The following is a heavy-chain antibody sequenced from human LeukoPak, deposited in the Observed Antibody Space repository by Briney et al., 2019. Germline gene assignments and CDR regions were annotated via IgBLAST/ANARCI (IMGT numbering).Heavy chain of an antibody. CDR2: INHSGST. V-gene: IGHV4-34*01. Sequence: PSETLSLTCAVYGGSFSGYYWSWIRQPPGKGLEWIGEINHSGSTNYNPSLKSRVTISVDTSKNQFSLKLSSVTAADTAVYYCAKLPAAHNNSDPWGQGTLVTVSS. CDR3: AKLPAAHNNSDP. J-gene: IGHJ5*02. D-gene: IGHD2-2*01. CDR1: GGSFSGYY.